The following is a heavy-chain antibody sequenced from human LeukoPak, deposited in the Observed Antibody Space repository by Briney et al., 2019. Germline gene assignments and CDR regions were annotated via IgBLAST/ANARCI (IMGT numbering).Heavy chain of an antibody. CDR1: GGSISSSGSY. CDR3: TRGNYYYYMRV. CDR2: IYYSGST. Sequence: SETLSLTCTVSGGSISSSGSYWGCIRQAPGKGLEWIGTIYYSGSTYYNPSLKSRVSMSVDASRNQFSLKLNSVTAADTAVYYCTRGNYYYYMRVWGKGTTVTVSS. V-gene: IGHV4-39*01. J-gene: IGHJ6*03.